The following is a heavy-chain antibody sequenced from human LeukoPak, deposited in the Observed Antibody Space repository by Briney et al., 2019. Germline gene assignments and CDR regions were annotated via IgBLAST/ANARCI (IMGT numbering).Heavy chain of an antibody. D-gene: IGHD1-26*01. CDR2: IYTSGST. CDR3: ARVRGYSGRNFFDY. V-gene: IGHV4-4*07. J-gene: IGHJ4*02. CDR1: GGSISSYY. Sequence: SETLSLTCTVSGGSISSYYWSWIRQPAGKGLEWIGRIYTSGSTNYNPSLKSRVTMSVDTSKNQFSLTLSSVTAADTAVYYCARVRGYSGRNFFDYWGQGTLVTVSS.